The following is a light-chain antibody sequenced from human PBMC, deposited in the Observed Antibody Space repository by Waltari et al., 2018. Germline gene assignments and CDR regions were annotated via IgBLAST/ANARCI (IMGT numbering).Light chain of an antibody. V-gene: IGLV2-11*01. J-gene: IGLJ3*02. CDR3: CSYAGSHSWV. CDR1: SSDVGRYNY. CDR2: EVI. Sequence: QSALIQPRSVSGSPGQSVTISCTGSSSDVGRYNYVSWYQQHSGKAPKLIIYEVIERASGVPDRFSGSKSGDTASLTISGLQAEDEADYYCCSYAGSHSWVFGGGTKLTVL.